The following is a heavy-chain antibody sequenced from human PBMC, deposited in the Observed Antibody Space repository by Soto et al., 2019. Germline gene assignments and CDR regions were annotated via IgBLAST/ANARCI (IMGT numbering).Heavy chain of an antibody. CDR1: GGSISSYY. D-gene: IGHD3-10*01. V-gene: IGHV4-4*07. Sequence: QVQLQESGPGLVKPSETLSLTCSVSGGSISSYYWSWIRQPAGKGLEWIGRIYTSGSTNYNPSLKSRVTMSVDTSKNQFSLKLSSVTAADTAVYYCARDGGDYYGSGSLPDWFDPWGQGTLVTVSS. CDR3: ARDGGDYYGSGSLPDWFDP. J-gene: IGHJ5*02. CDR2: IYTSGST.